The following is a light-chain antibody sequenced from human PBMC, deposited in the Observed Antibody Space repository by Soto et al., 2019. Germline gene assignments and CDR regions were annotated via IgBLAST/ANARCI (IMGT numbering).Light chain of an antibody. J-gene: IGLJ1*01. CDR2: DVS. Sequence: QSVLTQPASVSGSPGQSITISCTGTSSDVCGYNYVSWYQQHPGKAPKLMIYDVSNRPSGVSNRFSGSKSGNTASLTISGLQAEDEADYYCSSYTSSSTLVFGTGTKRTVL. CDR3: SSYTSSSTLV. CDR1: SSDVCGYNY. V-gene: IGLV2-14*01.